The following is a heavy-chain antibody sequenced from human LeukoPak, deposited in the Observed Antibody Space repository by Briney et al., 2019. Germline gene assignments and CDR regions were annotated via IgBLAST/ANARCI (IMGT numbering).Heavy chain of an antibody. V-gene: IGHV3-30-3*01. J-gene: IGHJ4*02. CDR3: ASPYCSSTSCYPYYFDY. CDR2: ISYDGSNK. D-gene: IGHD2-2*01. CDR1: GFTFSSYA. Sequence: GRSLRLSCAASGFTFSSYAMHWVRQAPGKGLEWVAVISYDGSNKYYADSVKGRFTISRDNSKNTLYLQMNSLRAEDTAVYYCASPYCSSTSCYPYYFDYWGQGTLVTVSS.